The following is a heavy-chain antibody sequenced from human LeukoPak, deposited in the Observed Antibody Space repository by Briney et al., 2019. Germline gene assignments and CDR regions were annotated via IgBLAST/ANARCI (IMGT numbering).Heavy chain of an antibody. CDR1: GYTFTGFY. J-gene: IGHJ4*02. V-gene: IGHV1-2*06. Sequence: ASVKVSCKASGYTFTGFYIHWVRQAPGQGLEWMGRINPNSGGTNYAQKFQGRVTMTRDTSISTAYMELSRLRSDDTAVYYCARVRMGATMVDYWGQGTLVTVSS. D-gene: IGHD1-26*01. CDR3: ARVRMGATMVDY. CDR2: INPNSGGT.